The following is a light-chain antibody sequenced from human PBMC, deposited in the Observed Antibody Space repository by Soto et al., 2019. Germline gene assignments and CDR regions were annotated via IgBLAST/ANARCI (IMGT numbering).Light chain of an antibody. CDR2: VAS. J-gene: IGKJ1*01. CDR3: QKYNSAPWT. Sequence: DIQMTQSPSSLSASVGDRVTITCRASQGISNYVAWYQQQPGKVHKLLIYVASTLQSGVPSRFSCSGSGTEFTLTISSLQPEDVATDYCQKYNSAPWTFGQGTKVEIK. CDR1: QGISNY. V-gene: IGKV1-27*01.